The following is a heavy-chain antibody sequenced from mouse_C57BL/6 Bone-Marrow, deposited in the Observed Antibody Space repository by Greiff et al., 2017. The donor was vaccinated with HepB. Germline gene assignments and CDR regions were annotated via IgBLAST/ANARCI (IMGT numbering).Heavy chain of an antibody. Sequence: QVQLQQPGAELVKPGASVKMSCKASGYTFTSYWITWVKQRPGQGLEWIGDIYPGSGSTNYNEKFKSKATLTVAKSSSTAYMQLSSLTSEDSAVYYCASGGDPYDAMDYWGQGTSVTVSS. CDR2: IYPGSGST. CDR3: ASGGDPYDAMDY. CDR1: GYTFTSYW. V-gene: IGHV1-55*01. J-gene: IGHJ4*01. D-gene: IGHD1-1*02.